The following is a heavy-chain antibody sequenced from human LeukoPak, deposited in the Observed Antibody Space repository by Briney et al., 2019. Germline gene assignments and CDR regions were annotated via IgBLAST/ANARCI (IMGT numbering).Heavy chain of an antibody. CDR1: GGSISSGGYY. Sequence: SETLSLTCTVSGGSISSGGYYWSWIRQHPGKGLEWIGYIYYSGSTYYNPSLKSRVTISVDTSKNQFSLKLSSVTAADTAVYYRARSAAAGTRSFDYWGQGTLVTVSS. J-gene: IGHJ4*02. D-gene: IGHD6-13*01. CDR3: ARSAAAGTRSFDY. V-gene: IGHV4-31*03. CDR2: IYYSGST.